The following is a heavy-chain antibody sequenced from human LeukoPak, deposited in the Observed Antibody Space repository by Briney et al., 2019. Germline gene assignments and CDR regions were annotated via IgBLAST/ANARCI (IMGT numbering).Heavy chain of an antibody. CDR3: VRVVIDSSGSYYSFFDY. D-gene: IGHD3-22*01. Sequence: WASVKVSCKASGSTFTSYYMHWVRQAPGQGLEWMGIINPSGGSTSNAQKFQGRVTMTSDTSTSTVYMELSSLRSEDTAVYYCVRVVIDSSGSYYSFFDYWGQGTLVTVSS. J-gene: IGHJ4*02. CDR1: GSTFTSYY. CDR2: INPSGGST. V-gene: IGHV1-46*01.